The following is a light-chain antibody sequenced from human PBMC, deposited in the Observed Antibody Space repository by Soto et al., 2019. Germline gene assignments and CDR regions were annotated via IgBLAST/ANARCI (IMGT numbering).Light chain of an antibody. CDR2: GAS. V-gene: IGKV3-20*01. Sequence: EIVLTQSPGTLSLSPGERATLSCRASQSVSSSYLAWYQQKLGQPPRLLNSGASSRATRIPARFSGSGSGTDFTLTISRLEPEDVALYYCQQYGSLPWTFGQGTKVEIK. J-gene: IGKJ1*01. CDR1: QSVSSSY. CDR3: QQYGSLPWT.